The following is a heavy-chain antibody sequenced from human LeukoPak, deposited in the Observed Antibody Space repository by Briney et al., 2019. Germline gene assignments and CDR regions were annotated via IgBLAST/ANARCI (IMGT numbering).Heavy chain of an antibody. CDR2: IIPIFGTA. CDR3: ARYSYYYDSSGYLFDY. CDR1: GGTFSSYA. J-gene: IGHJ4*02. Sequence: SVKVSCKASGGTFSSYAISWVRQAPGQGLEWMGGIIPIFGTANYAQKFQGRVTITADKSTSTAYMELSSLRSEDTAVYYCARYSYYYDSSGYLFDYWGQGTLVTVSS. D-gene: IGHD3-22*01. V-gene: IGHV1-69*06.